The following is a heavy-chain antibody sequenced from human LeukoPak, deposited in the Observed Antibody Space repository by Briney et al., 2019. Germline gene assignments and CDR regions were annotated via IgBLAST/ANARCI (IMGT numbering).Heavy chain of an antibody. V-gene: IGHV4-30-2*01. D-gene: IGHD2-2*01. CDR1: GGSISSGGYY. CDR2: IYHSGST. J-gene: IGHJ5*02. CDR3: ARDRLEPYCSGTSCPGYWFDP. Sequence: SETLSLTCTVSGGSISSGGYYWSWIRQPPGKGLERIGYIYHSGSTYYNPSLKSRVTISVDRSKNQFSLKLSSVTAADTAVYYCARDRLEPYCSGTSCPGYWFDPWGQGTLVTVSS.